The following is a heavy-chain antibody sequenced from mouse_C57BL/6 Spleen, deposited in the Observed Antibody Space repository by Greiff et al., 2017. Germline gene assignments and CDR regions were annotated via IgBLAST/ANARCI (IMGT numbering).Heavy chain of an antibody. CDR3: ASSYYDYGYYAMDY. Sequence: VKLMESGGGLVQPGGSLSLSCAASGFTFSDYYMSWVRQPPGKALEWLGFIRHKANGYTTEYSASVKGRFTISRDNYQSILYLQMNALSAEDSATYYCASSYYDYGYYAMDYWGQGTSVTVSS. CDR1: GFTFSDYY. CDR2: IRHKANGYTT. D-gene: IGHD2-4*01. J-gene: IGHJ4*01. V-gene: IGHV7-3*01.